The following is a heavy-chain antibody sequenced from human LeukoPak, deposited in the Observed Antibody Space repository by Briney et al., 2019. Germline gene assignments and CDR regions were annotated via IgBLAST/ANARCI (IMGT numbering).Heavy chain of an antibody. CDR3: AKIVGNYGFDF. CDR2: IDISGGPT. J-gene: IGHJ4*02. D-gene: IGHD1-26*01. V-gene: IGHV3-23*01. Sequence: GGSLRLSCAASGFAFSTFGMSWVRQAPRKGPEWVSTIDISGGPTYYADSVKGRFTISRDNSKNSLYLQMNSLRAEDTAGYYCAKIVGNYGFDFWGQGTLVTVSS. CDR1: GFAFSTFG.